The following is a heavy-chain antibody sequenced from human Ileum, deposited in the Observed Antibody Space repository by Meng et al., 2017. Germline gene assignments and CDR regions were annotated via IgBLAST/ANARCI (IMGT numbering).Heavy chain of an antibody. CDR3: AKEFTLVRGLIAQNWFDP. J-gene: IGHJ5*02. Sequence: LGSWVRVSCKASGGTFSSYAISWGRQAPGQGLEWVSGISASGGTPYYADSVKGRFTISRDNSKNTLYLEMNSLRAEDTAVYYCAKEFTLVRGLIAQNWFDPWGQGTLVTVSS. V-gene: IGHV3-23*01. D-gene: IGHD3-10*01. CDR1: GGTFSSYA. CDR2: ISASGGTP.